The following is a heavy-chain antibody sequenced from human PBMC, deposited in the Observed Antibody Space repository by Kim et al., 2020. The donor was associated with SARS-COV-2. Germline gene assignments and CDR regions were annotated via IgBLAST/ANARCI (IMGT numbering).Heavy chain of an antibody. CDR1: GYTLTELS. Sequence: ASVNVSCKVSGYTLTELSMHWVRQAPGKGLEWMGGFDPEDGETIYAQKFQGRVTMTEDTSTDTAYMELSSLRSEDTAVYYCATGVYCSSTSCYAPYSSSWPTFDYWGQGTLVTVSS. CDR3: ATGVYCSSTSCYAPYSSSWPTFDY. J-gene: IGHJ4*02. D-gene: IGHD2-2*01. CDR2: FDPEDGET. V-gene: IGHV1-24*01.